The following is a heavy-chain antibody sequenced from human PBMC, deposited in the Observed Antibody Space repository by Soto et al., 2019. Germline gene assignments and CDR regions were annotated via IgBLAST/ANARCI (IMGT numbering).Heavy chain of an antibody. CDR3: ARGRSKDFVSSPPPMFDP. CDR2: IGTLFDR. Sequence: EVPLVESGGGMVQTGGSLRLSCVASGFNFETHDMHWVRQVTGKGLEWVAGIGTLFDRFYPDSVKGRFTISRENAKTSVYLQMTKLRTGDTGVYYCARGRSKDFVSSPPPMFDPRGQGTLVTVSS. CDR1: GFNFETHD. J-gene: IGHJ5*02. V-gene: IGHV3-13*01.